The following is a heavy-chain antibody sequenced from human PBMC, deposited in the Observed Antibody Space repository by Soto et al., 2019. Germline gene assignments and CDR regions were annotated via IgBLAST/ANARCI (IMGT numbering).Heavy chain of an antibody. Sequence: QVQLQESGPGLVKPSQTLSLTCSVSGDSIRGGGLYWNWIRQFPGKGLEWIGYVYHSGSTDYNTSLRGQLTMSIGTSKNQFSLRLISVTAADTALYYCARDTGLAPTVWGYCGHGTQVTVSS. J-gene: IGHJ4*03. CDR1: GDSIRGGGLY. D-gene: IGHD7-27*01. CDR2: VYHSGST. CDR3: ARDTGLAPTVWGY. V-gene: IGHV4-31*01.